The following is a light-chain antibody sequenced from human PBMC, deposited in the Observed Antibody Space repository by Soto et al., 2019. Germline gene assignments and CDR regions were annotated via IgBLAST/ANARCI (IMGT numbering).Light chain of an antibody. CDR3: QQRSNWRPWT. V-gene: IGKV3-11*01. CDR2: DAS. CDR1: QSVSSY. Sequence: EIVLTQSPATLSLSPGERATLSCRASQSVSSYLAWYQQKPGQAPRLLIYDASNRATGIPARFSGSGSGTDFTLTISSLEPEDFAVYYCQQRSNWRPWTIGKGPKVEIK. J-gene: IGKJ1*01.